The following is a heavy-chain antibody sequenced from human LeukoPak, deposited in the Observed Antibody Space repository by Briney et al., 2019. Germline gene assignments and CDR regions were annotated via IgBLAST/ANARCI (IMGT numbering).Heavy chain of an antibody. CDR3: ASAHYGDYLGVDP. J-gene: IGHJ5*02. CDR1: GGTFSSYA. Sequence: SVKVSCKASGGTFSSYAISWVRQAPGQGLEWMGRIIPILGIANYAQKFQGRVTITADKSTSTAYMELSSLRSEDTAVYYCASAHYGDYLGVDPWGQGTLVTVSS. V-gene: IGHV1-69*04. D-gene: IGHD4-17*01. CDR2: IIPILGIA.